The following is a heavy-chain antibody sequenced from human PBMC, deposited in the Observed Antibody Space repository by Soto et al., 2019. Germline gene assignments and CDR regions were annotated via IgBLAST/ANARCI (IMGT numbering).Heavy chain of an antibody. V-gene: IGHV3-30*04. CDR2: ISFDGRNK. D-gene: IGHD1-20*01. Sequence: QVQLVESGGGVVQPGRSLRLSCEASGFTFSTYSLHWVRQAPGRGLEWVAVISFDGRNKEYADSVKGRFTVSRDNVKNAMHLQMTSLRLDDTAVYYCVRDSLRGGTYNLFDPWGQGTLVSVSS. CDR1: GFTFSTYS. J-gene: IGHJ5*02. CDR3: VRDSLRGGTYNLFDP.